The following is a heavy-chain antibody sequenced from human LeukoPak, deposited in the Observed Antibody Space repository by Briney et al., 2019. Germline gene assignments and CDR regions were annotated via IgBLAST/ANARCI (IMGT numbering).Heavy chain of an antibody. CDR3: AGEESDYDKNSGYFDY. CDR1: GFTFSSYE. V-gene: IGHV3-48*03. D-gene: IGHD5-12*01. CDR2: ISSSGSTI. Sequence: GGSLRLSCAASGFTFSSYEMNWVRQAPGKGLEWVSYISSSGSTIYYADSVKGRFTISRDNAKNSLYLQMNSLRAEDTAVYYCAGEESDYDKNSGYFDYWGQGTLVTVSS. J-gene: IGHJ4*02.